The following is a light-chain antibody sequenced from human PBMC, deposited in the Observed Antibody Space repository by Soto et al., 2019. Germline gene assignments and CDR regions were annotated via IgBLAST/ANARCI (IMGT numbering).Light chain of an antibody. J-gene: IGKJ1*01. V-gene: IGKV3-20*01. CDR1: QSVSSSY. CDR2: GAS. Sequence: EIVLTQSPGTLSLSPGERATLSCRASQSVSSSYLAWYQQKPGQAPRPLIYGASSRAIGIPDRFSGSGSGTDFTLTISRLEPEDFAVYYCQQYNNWPWTFGQGTKVEIK. CDR3: QQYNNWPWT.